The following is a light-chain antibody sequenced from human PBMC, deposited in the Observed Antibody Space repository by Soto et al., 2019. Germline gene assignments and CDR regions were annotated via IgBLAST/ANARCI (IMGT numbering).Light chain of an antibody. Sequence: QSVLTQPASVSGSPGQSITISCTGTSSDVGGYNYVSWFQQHPGKATNLMIYDVYRRPSGVSYRFSGSKSGNTASLTISGRQAEDEADYYCSSYTTRSTVVFGGGTKLTVL. CDR2: DVY. CDR1: SSDVGGYNY. V-gene: IGLV2-14*01. CDR3: SSYTTRSTVV. J-gene: IGLJ2*01.